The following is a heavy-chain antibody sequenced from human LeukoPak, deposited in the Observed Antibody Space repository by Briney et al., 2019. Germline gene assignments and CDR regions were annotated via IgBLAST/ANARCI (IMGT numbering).Heavy chain of an antibody. V-gene: IGHV3-30-3*01. D-gene: IGHD6-19*01. CDR3: ARGYSGGGPSDH. Sequence: GSSLRLSRAPSGFTFRSYPMHWVRQAPGKGLGWVGGISYDGSDKYHAESLKGRFTISRENSKNTVYLQMNGLSAEDTAVYFCARGYSGGGPSDHWGQGTLVTVSS. J-gene: IGHJ4*02. CDR1: GFTFRSYP. CDR2: ISYDGSDK.